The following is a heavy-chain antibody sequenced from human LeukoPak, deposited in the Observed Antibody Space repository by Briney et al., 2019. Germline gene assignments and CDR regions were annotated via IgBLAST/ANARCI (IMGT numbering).Heavy chain of an antibody. D-gene: IGHD3-22*01. CDR2: INPDSGGT. CDR1: GYTFTGYY. CDR3: AREWRYYYDSSGYAFDY. Sequence: ASVKVSCKASGYTFTGYYMHWVRQAPGQGLEWMGWINPDSGGTNYAQKFQGRVTMTRDTSISTAYMELSRLRSDDTAVYYCAREWRYYYDSSGYAFDYWGQGTLVTVSS. J-gene: IGHJ4*02. V-gene: IGHV1-2*02.